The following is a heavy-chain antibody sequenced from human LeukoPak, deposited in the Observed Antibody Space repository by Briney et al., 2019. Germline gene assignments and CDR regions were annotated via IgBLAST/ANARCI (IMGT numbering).Heavy chain of an antibody. V-gene: IGHV4-39*01. CDR3: ARHWEDIVVVPAALWGYNWFDP. CDR2: IYYSGST. J-gene: IGHJ5*02. Sequence: PSQTLSLTCTVSGGSISSGSYYWGWIRQPPGKGLEWIGSIYYSGSTYYNPSLKSRVTISVDTSKNQFSLKLSSVTAADTAVYYCARHWEDIVVVPAALWGYNWFDPWGQGTLVTVSS. CDR1: GGSISSGSYY. D-gene: IGHD2-2*01.